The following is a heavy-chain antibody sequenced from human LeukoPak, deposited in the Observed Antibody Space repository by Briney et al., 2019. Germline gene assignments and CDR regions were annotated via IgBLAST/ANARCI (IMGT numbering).Heavy chain of an antibody. V-gene: IGHV3-73*01. Sequence: PGGSLRLSCAASGFTFSGSAIHWVRQASGKGLEWVGRIKTKTNSYATAYAASVKGRFTISRDDAKNTAYLQMNSLKSEDTAVYYCTIEYSSSWYLDYWGQGTPVTVSS. CDR3: TIEYSSSWYLDY. J-gene: IGHJ4*02. D-gene: IGHD6-13*01. CDR1: GFTFSGSA. CDR2: IKTKTNSYAT.